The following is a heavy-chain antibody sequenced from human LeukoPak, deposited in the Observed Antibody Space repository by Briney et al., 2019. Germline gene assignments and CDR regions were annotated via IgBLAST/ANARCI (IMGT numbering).Heavy chain of an antibody. Sequence: SETLSLTCTVSGGSISSGGYYWSWIRQHPGKGLEWIGYIYYSGSTYYNPSLKSRVTISVDTSKNQFSLKLSSVTAADTAAYYCARDEGVRGVIIDWGQGTLVTVSS. CDR1: GGSISSGGYY. CDR2: IYYSGST. CDR3: ARDEGVRGVIID. V-gene: IGHV4-31*03. D-gene: IGHD3-10*01. J-gene: IGHJ4*02.